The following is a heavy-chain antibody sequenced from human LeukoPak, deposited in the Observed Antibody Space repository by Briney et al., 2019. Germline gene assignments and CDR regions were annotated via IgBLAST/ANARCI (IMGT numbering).Heavy chain of an antibody. CDR1: GFSVSSNY. J-gene: IGHJ4*02. CDR2: IYSGGST. D-gene: IGHD2-2*01. CDR3: ARGNAEVPIVIEI. V-gene: IGHV3-66*01. Sequence: GSLRLSCAASGFSVSSNYMSWVRQAPGKGLEWVSVIYSGGSTYHADFVKGRFTISRDNSKNTLYLQMNTLRAEDTAVYYCARGNAEVPIVIEIWGQGTLVTVSS.